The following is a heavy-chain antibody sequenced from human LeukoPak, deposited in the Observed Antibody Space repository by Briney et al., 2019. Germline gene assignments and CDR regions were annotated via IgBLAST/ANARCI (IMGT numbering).Heavy chain of an antibody. D-gene: IGHD4-11*01. CDR1: GFTFDDYA. V-gene: IGHV3-30*18. J-gene: IGHJ4*02. CDR2: ISYDGNNQ. CDR3: VKPYPTLTTSSVLDS. Sequence: GGSLRLSCAASGFTFDDYAMNWVRQVPGKGLEWVAAISYDGNNQHYADPVKGRFTISRDNSKNTVYLQINPLRTEDSAVYYCVKPYPTLTTSSVLDSWGQGTLVTVSS.